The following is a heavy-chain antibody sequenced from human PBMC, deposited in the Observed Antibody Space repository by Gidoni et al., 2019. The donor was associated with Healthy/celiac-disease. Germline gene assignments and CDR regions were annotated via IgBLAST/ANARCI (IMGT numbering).Heavy chain of an antibody. CDR2: IYYSGST. CDR3: ARITGYSSSWYNWFDP. D-gene: IGHD6-13*01. V-gene: IGHV4-59*01. Sequence: QLQLQDSGPGLVKPSETLSLPSTVSVGSISSYYWSWIRQPPGKGLEWIGYIYYSGSTNYNPSIKSRVTISVETSKNQFSLKRSSVTAADTAVYYCARITGYSSSWYNWFDPWGQGTLVTVSS. CDR1: VGSISSYY. J-gene: IGHJ5*02.